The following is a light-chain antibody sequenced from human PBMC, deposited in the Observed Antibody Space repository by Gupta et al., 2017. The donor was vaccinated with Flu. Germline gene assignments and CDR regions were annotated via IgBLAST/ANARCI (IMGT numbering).Light chain of an antibody. Sequence: PDTLSLSPGERATLAVRASQSVSSSLAWYQQEPVQAPRLLIYDASNRATGIPARFSGSGSGTDFILTISSRDPEEFAVYYCQQRNNWPRTFGQGTKLEIK. CDR1: QSVSSS. CDR3: QQRNNWPRT. V-gene: IGKV3-11*01. J-gene: IGKJ2*01. CDR2: DAS.